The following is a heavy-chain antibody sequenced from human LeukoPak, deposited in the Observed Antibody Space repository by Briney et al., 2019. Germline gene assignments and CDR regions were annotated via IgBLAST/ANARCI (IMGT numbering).Heavy chain of an antibody. J-gene: IGHJ4*02. D-gene: IGHD3-3*01. V-gene: IGHV3-11*06. Sequence: GGSLRLSCAASGFTFSDYYMSWIRQAPGKGLEWVSSISSSSSYIYYADSVKGRFTISRDNAKNSLYLQMNSLRAEDTAVYYCARAEWLWSYVYWGQGTLVTVSS. CDR3: ARAEWLWSYVY. CDR1: GFTFSDYY. CDR2: ISSSSSYI.